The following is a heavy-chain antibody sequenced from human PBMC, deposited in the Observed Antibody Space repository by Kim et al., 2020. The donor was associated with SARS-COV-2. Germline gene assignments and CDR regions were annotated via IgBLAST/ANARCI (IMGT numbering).Heavy chain of an antibody. D-gene: IGHD5-18*01. CDR2: ITSKRDGETT. V-gene: IGHV3-49*04. J-gene: IGHJ4*02. CDR1: GFTFDDYC. CDR3: TRWKIHSYLDY. Sequence: GGSLRLSCATSGFTFDDYCLTWVRQAPGKGLEWVASITSKRDGETTEYATSVRDRFTISRDDSKSIAYLQLNSLKTDDTAVYYCTRWKIHSYLDYWGQGTLVTVSS.